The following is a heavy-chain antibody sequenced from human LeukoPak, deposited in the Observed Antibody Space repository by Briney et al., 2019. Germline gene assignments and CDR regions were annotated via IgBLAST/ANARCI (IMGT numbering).Heavy chain of an antibody. Sequence: EGSLRLSCAASGFTFSSYSMNWVRQAPGKGLEWVSSISSSSSYIYYADSVKGRFTISRDNAKNSLYLQMNSLRAEDTAVYYCARAPALYDSSGYYYDYYYYGMDVWGQGTTVTVSS. D-gene: IGHD3-22*01. CDR2: ISSSSSYI. CDR3: ARAPALYDSSGYYYDYYYYGMDV. V-gene: IGHV3-21*01. CDR1: GFTFSSYS. J-gene: IGHJ6*02.